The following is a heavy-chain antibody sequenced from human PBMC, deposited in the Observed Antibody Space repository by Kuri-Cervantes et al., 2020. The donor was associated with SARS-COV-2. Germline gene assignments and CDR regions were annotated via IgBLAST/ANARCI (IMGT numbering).Heavy chain of an antibody. V-gene: IGHV4-39*01. CDR1: GGSISSSSYY. J-gene: IGHJ1*01. CDR3: ASSNFPLRDFQY. CDR2: IYYSGST. Sequence: SETLSLTCTVSGGSISSSSYYWGWIRQPPGKGLEWIGSIYYSGSTYYNPSLKSRVTISVDTSKNQFSLKLSSVTAADTAVYYCASSNFPLRDFQYWGQGTLVTVSS. D-gene: IGHD1-1*01.